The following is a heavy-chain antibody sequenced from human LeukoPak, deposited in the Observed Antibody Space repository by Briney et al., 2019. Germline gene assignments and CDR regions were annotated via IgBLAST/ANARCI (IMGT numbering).Heavy chain of an antibody. V-gene: IGHV6-1*01. J-gene: IGHJ4*02. CDR3: ERDVGPRGWYTFDY. CDR1: GDSVSSNNSA. Sequence: SQTLSLTCGISGDSVSSNNSAWNWIRQSPSRGLEWLGRTYYRSKWYNDYAGSMKGRITISPDTSKNQFSLQLNSVTPEDTAVYYWERDVGPRGWYTFDYGGKGTLVTVP. D-gene: IGHD6-19*01. CDR2: TYYRSKWYN.